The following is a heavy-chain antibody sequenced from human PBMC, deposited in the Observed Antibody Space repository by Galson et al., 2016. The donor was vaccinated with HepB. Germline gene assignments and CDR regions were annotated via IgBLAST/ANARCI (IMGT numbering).Heavy chain of an antibody. J-gene: IGHJ4*02. CDR3: AREKGYPTVAFDY. CDR2: IYTSGST. CDR1: GGSISSGSYY. D-gene: IGHD4-23*01. Sequence: TLSLTCTVSGGSISSGSYYWSWIRQPAGKGLEWIGRIYTSGSTNFNPSLKSRVTISVDTSKNQFPPKLSSVTTADTAVYYCAREKGYPTVAFDYWGQGTLVTVSS. V-gene: IGHV4-61*02.